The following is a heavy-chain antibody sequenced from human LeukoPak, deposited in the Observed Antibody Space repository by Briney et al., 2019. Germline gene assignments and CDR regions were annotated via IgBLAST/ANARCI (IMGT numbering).Heavy chain of an antibody. CDR1: GFTFRIYG. V-gene: IGHV3-48*01. CDR2: ISHTSDSI. CDR3: ARVTRNGYDY. D-gene: IGHD5-24*01. J-gene: IGHJ4*02. Sequence: PGGSLRLSCVASGFTFRIYGMNWVRQAPGKGPEWVSYISHTSDSILYADSVKGRFTMSRDNAKKSLYLQMNSLRAEDSAVYYCARVTRNGYDYWGQGTLVTVSS.